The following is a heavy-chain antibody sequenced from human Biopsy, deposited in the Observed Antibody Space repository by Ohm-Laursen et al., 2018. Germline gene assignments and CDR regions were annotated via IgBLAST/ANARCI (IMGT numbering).Heavy chain of an antibody. D-gene: IGHD6-19*01. Sequence: SDTLSLTCSVSGGSTNDYFWSWIRQPAGETLEWIGRIYSSGGSSYNPSLKSRISMSMDTSNNQFSLTLTSVTAADTAVYYCARTPGKAVAGRFLDLWGRGTLVTFSS. CDR3: ARTPGKAVAGRFLDL. CDR2: IYSSGGS. J-gene: IGHJ2*01. CDR1: GGSTNDYF. V-gene: IGHV4-4*07.